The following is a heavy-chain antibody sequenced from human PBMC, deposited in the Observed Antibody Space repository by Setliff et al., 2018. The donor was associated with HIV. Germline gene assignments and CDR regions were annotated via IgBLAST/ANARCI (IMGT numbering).Heavy chain of an antibody. CDR2: INHSGST. J-gene: IGHJ4*02. CDR1: GGSASGYY. CDR3: ATKRVVRGRPFDS. V-gene: IGHV4-34*01. D-gene: IGHD3-10*01. Sequence: TLSLTCAVYGGSASGYYWTWMRHLPGRGLQWIGEINHSGSTTYNPSLKSRIKISVDMSKNQFSLNMTSVTAADTAVYYCATKRVVRGRPFDSWGQGTLVTVSS.